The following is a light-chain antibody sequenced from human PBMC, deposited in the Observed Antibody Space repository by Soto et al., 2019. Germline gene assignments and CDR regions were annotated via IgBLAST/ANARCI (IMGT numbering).Light chain of an antibody. Sequence: QSVLTQPPSASGTPGQTVTITCSGSGSNIGSNTINWYQQLPGAAPKLLIHHDNQRPSGVPDRISASKSRTSASLAISGLQSEDEADYYCGGWEDSLNGPVFGGGTKLTVL. CDR3: GGWEDSLNGPV. V-gene: IGLV1-44*01. J-gene: IGLJ2*01. CDR1: GSNIGSNT. CDR2: HDN.